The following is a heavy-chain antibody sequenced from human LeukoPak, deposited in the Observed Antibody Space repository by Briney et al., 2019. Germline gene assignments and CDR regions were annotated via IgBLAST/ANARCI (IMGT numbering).Heavy chain of an antibody. V-gene: IGHV4-34*01. CDR3: ARGARAARPRPAQGYHYMDV. Sequence: SETLSLTCAVYGGSFSTYYCTWIRQPPGKGLEWIGEINHSGSTNYNPSLKSRVTISVDTSKNQFSLKLSSVTAADTAVYYCARGARAARPRPAQGYHYMDVWGKGTTVTVSS. J-gene: IGHJ6*03. CDR2: INHSGST. CDR1: GGSFSTYY. D-gene: IGHD6-6*01.